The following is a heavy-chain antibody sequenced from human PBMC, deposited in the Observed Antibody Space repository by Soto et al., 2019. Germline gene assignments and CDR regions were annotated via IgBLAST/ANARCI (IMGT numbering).Heavy chain of an antibody. V-gene: IGHV3-21*01. J-gene: IGHJ4*02. CDR3: ARDGPLYYYGSGTRIRRDY. CDR1: GFTFSSYS. Sequence: GGSLRLSCAASGFTFSSYSMNWVRQAPGKGLEWVSSISSSSSYIYYADSVKGRFTISRDNANNSLYLQMNSLRAEDTAVYYCARDGPLYYYGSGTRIRRDYWGQGTLVTVSS. D-gene: IGHD3-10*01. CDR2: ISSSSSYI.